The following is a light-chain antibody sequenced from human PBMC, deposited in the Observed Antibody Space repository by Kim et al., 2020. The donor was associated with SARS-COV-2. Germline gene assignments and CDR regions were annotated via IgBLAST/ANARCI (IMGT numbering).Light chain of an antibody. CDR2: KDS. CDR3: QSADSSGTYVV. Sequence: PGQTARITCSGDALQKQYAYWYQQKPGQAPVLVIYKDSERPSGIPERFSGSSSGTTVTLTISGVQAEDEADYYCQSADSSGTYVVFGGGTKLTVL. J-gene: IGLJ2*01. CDR1: ALQKQY. V-gene: IGLV3-25*03.